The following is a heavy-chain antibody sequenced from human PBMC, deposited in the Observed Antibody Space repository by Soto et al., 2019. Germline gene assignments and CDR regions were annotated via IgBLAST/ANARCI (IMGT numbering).Heavy chain of an antibody. V-gene: IGHV3-73*01. CDR3: TRRNYGDIRG. Sequence: GGSLRLSCAASGFTFSGSAMHWVRQASGKGLEWVGRIRSKANSYATAYAASVKGRFTISRDDSKNTAYLQMNSLKTEDTAVYYCTRRNYGDIRGWGQGTLVTVSS. J-gene: IGHJ4*02. D-gene: IGHD4-17*01. CDR2: IRSKANSYAT. CDR1: GFTFSGSA.